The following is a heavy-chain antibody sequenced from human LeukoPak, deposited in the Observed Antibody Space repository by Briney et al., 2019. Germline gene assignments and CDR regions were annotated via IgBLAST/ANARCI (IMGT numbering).Heavy chain of an antibody. CDR3: ARGRSGYCSGGSCYPVDAFDI. CDR2: ISSSSSYI. V-gene: IGHV3-21*01. J-gene: IGHJ3*02. CDR1: GFTFSSYS. Sequence: GGSLRLSCAASGFTFSSYSMNWVRQAPGKGLEWVSSISSSSSYIYYADSVKGRFTISRDNAKNSLYLQMNSLRAEDTAVYYCARGRSGYCSGGSCYPVDAFDIWGQGTMVTVSS. D-gene: IGHD2-15*01.